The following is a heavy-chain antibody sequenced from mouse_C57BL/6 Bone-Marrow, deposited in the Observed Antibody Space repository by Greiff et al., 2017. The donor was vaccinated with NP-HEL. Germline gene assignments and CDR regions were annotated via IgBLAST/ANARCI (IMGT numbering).Heavy chain of an antibody. V-gene: IGHV5-6*01. CDR2: ISSGGSYT. J-gene: IGHJ3*01. CDR1: GFTFSSYG. D-gene: IGHD3-2*02. CDR3: ARHDGQLRLPGFAY. Sequence: EVKLMESGGDLVKPGGSLKLSCAASGFTFSSYGMSWVRQTPDKRLEWVATISSGGSYTYYPDSVKGRFTISRDNAKNTLYLQMSSLKSEDTAMYYCARHDGQLRLPGFAYWGQGTLVTVSA.